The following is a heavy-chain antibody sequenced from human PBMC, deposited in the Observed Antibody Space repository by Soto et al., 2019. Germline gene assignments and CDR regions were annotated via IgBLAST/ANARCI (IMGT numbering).Heavy chain of an antibody. D-gene: IGHD5-12*01. V-gene: IGHV3-15*01. J-gene: IGHJ4*02. CDR3: TTDYVSDIVTSTPSGY. CDR2: IKDKTDGGTT. CDR1: GFTFIKAW. Sequence: EVQLVESGGGLVKPGGSLRLSCAASGFTFIKAWMSWVRQAPGKWLEWVGRIKDKTDGGTTDYAAPVKGRFSISRDDSKDTVYLQMNSLKTEDTAVYYCTTDYVSDIVTSTPSGYWGQGTLVTVSS.